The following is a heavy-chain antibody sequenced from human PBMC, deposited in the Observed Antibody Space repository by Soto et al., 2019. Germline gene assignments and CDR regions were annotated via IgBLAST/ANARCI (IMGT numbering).Heavy chain of an antibody. V-gene: IGHV1-2*04. Sequence: ASVRVSCKASGYTFTGYYMHWVRQAPGQELEWMGWINPNSGGTNYAQKFQGWVTMTRDTSISTAYMELSRLRSDDTAVYYCARYFDTFFGVVSNWFDPWGQGTLVTVSS. CDR2: INPNSGGT. J-gene: IGHJ5*02. CDR1: GYTFTGYY. D-gene: IGHD3-3*01. CDR3: ARYFDTFFGVVSNWFDP.